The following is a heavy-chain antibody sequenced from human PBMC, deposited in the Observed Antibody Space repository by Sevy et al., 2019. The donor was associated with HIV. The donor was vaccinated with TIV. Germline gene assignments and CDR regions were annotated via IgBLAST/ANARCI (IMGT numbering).Heavy chain of an antibody. CDR1: GYTFTGYY. J-gene: IGHJ6*02. CDR3: AGESYYDFWSGYFNYYYGMDV. CDR2: INPNSGGT. V-gene: IGHV1-2*06. D-gene: IGHD3-3*01. Sequence: ASVKVSCKASGYTFTGYYMHWVRQAPGQGLEWMGRINPNSGGTNYAQKFQGRVTMTRDTSISTAYMELSRLRSDDTAVYYCAGESYYDFWSGYFNYYYGMDVWGQGTTVTVSS.